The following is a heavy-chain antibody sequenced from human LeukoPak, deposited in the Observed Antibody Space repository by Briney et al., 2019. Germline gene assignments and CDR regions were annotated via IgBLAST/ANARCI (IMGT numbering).Heavy chain of an antibody. CDR1: GGTFSSYA. J-gene: IGHJ6*04. CDR2: IIPIFGTV. V-gene: IGHV1-69*13. Sequence: ASVKVSCKASGGTFSSYAISWVRQAPGQGLEWMGGIIPIFGTVNYAQKFQGRVTITADESTSTAYMELSSLRSEDTAVYYCARDQGFSRVDFYGMDVWGKGTTVTVSS. CDR3: ARDQGFSRVDFYGMDV. D-gene: IGHD5-12*01.